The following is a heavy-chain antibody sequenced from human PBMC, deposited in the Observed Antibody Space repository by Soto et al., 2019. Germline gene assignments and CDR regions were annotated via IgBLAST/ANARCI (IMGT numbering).Heavy chain of an antibody. CDR2: IYYSGST. Sequence: SETLSLTCTVSGGSISSSSYYWGWIRQPPGKGLEWIGSIYYSGSTYYNPSLKSRVTISVDTSKNQFSLKLSSVTAADTAVYYCARQEFNFTFFGVAGSYFAYWGQGTLVTVS. J-gene: IGHJ4*02. CDR3: ARQEFNFTFFGVAGSYFAY. D-gene: IGHD3-3*01. V-gene: IGHV4-39*01. CDR1: GGSISSSSYY.